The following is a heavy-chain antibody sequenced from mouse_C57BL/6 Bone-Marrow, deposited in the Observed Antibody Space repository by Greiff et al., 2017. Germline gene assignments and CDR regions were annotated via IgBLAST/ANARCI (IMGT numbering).Heavy chain of an antibody. CDR2: LDPSDSYT. V-gene: IGHV1-69*01. CDR3: ASDYYGYAAWFAY. Sequence: QVQLQQPGAELVMPGASVKLSCQASGYTFTSYWMHWVKQRPGQGLEWIGELDPSDSYTNYNQKFKGKSTVTVDKSSSTAYMQLSSLTSEDAAFYYCASDYYGYAAWFAYWGHGTLVTVSA. D-gene: IGHD2-2*01. J-gene: IGHJ3*01. CDR1: GYTFTSYW.